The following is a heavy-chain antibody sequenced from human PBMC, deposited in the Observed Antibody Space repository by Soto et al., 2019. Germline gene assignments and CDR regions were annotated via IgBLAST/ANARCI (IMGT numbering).Heavy chain of an antibody. D-gene: IGHD6-13*01. CDR1: GFTFSSYA. V-gene: IGHV3-30-3*01. Sequence: QVQLVESGGGVVQPGRSLRLSCAASGFTFSSYAMHWVRQAPGKGLEWVAVISYDGSNKYYADSVKGRFTISRDNSKNTLYLQMNSLRAEDTAVYYCARDLDGAAAGVPYDNWGQGTLVTVSS. CDR2: ISYDGSNK. J-gene: IGHJ4*02. CDR3: ARDLDGAAAGVPYDN.